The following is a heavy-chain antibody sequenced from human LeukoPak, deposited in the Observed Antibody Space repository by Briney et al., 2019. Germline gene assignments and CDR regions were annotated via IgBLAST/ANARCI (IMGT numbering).Heavy chain of an antibody. CDR3: ARDQGEYSGYDNGYYYGMDV. Sequence: SVKVSCTASGCTFSSYAISWVRQAPGQGLEWMGGIITSFGTANYAQKFQGRVTITADESTSTAYMELSSLRSEDTGVYYCARDQGEYSGYDNGYYYGMDVWGQGTTVTVSS. V-gene: IGHV1-69*13. CDR1: GCTFSSYA. D-gene: IGHD5-12*01. J-gene: IGHJ6*02. CDR2: IITSFGTA.